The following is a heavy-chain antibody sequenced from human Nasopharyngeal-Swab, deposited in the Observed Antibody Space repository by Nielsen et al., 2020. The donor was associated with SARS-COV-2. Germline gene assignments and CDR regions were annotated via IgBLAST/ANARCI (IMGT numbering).Heavy chain of an antibody. CDR1: GFTFSSYW. CDR2: IKQDGSEK. J-gene: IGHJ6*02. Sequence: GESLKISCAASGFTFSSYWMSWVRQAPGKGLERVANIKQDGSEKYYVDSVKGRFTISRDNAKNSLYLQMNSLRAEDTAVYYCARDGRGAHSSSWYIDYYYGMDVWGQGTTVTVSS. D-gene: IGHD6-13*01. CDR3: ARDGRGAHSSSWYIDYYYGMDV. V-gene: IGHV3-7*01.